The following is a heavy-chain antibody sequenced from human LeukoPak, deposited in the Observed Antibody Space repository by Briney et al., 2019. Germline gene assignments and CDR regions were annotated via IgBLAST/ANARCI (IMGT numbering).Heavy chain of an antibody. CDR1: GGSISSGGYS. V-gene: IGHV4-30-2*01. CDR3: ASSGPLYYDSSGYDY. J-gene: IGHJ4*02. CDR2: IYHSGST. D-gene: IGHD3-22*01. Sequence: SQTLSLTCAVSGGSISSGGYSWSWIRQPPGKGLEWIGYIYHSGSTYYNPSLKSRVTISVDRSKNQFSLKLSSVTAADTAVYYCASSGPLYYDSSGYDYWGQGTLVTVSS.